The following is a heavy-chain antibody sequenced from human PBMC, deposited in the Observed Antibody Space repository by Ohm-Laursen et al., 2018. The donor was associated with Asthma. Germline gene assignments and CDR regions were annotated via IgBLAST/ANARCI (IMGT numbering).Heavy chain of an antibody. J-gene: IGHJ5*02. CDR3: ARGGPQGVPGSNWFDP. CDR2: IYYSGTA. V-gene: IGHV4-61*01. CDR1: GGSVSSGSYY. Sequence: SDTLSLTWSVSGGSVSSGSYYWSWIRQPPGKGLEWIGYIYYSGTANSSPSLQSRVTISIDKSKNQFSLKVTSVTAADTAVYYCARGGPQGVPGSNWFDPWGQGTLVTVSS. D-gene: IGHD3-3*01.